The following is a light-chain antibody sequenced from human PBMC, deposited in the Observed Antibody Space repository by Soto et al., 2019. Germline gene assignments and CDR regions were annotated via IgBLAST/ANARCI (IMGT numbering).Light chain of an antibody. CDR1: QSVDIY. CDR3: QQRKHWPPLT. CDR2: DAS. Sequence: ETVLTQSPATLSLSPGERATLSCRASQSVDIYLAWYQQKPGQAPRLLIYDASNRATGIPARFSGSGSGTAFTLTISSLEHEDFALYYCQQRKHWPPLTFGQGTRLEIK. J-gene: IGKJ5*01. V-gene: IGKV3-11*01.